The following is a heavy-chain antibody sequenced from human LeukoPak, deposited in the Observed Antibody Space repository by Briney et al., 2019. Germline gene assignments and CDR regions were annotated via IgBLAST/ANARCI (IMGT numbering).Heavy chain of an antibody. CDR3: ARDRGIAAAGKDY. J-gene: IGHJ4*02. Sequence: PGGSLRLSCAASGFTFSSYAMHWVRQAPGKGLEWVAVISYDGSNKYYADSVKGRFTISRDNSKNTLYLQMNSLRAEDTAVYYCARDRGIAAAGKDYWGQGTLVTVSS. CDR1: GFTFSSYA. D-gene: IGHD6-13*01. V-gene: IGHV3-30-3*01. CDR2: ISYDGSNK.